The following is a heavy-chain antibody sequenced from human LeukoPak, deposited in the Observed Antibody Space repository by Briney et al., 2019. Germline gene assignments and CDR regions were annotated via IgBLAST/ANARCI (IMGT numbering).Heavy chain of an antibody. D-gene: IGHD6-13*01. V-gene: IGHV3-21*01. J-gene: IGHJ4*02. Sequence: GGSLRLSCAASGFTFSSYSMNWVRQAPGKGLEWVSSISSSSSYIYYADSVKGRFTISRDNAKNTLYLQMNSLRAEDTAVYYCARDLRVYSIIRAFDYWGQGTLVTVSS. CDR1: GFTFSSYS. CDR2: ISSSSSYI. CDR3: ARDLRVYSIIRAFDY.